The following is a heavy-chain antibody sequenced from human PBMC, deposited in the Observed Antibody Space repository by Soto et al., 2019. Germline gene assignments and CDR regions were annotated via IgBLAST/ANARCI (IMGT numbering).Heavy chain of an antibody. CDR3: AGGVAGIRYYYGMDV. Sequence: SETLSLTCAVSGGSISTSNWWSWVRQPPGKGLEWIGEVYRTGSTNYNPSLESRVIVSVDKSKNQFSLKLTSVTAADTAVYHCAGGVAGIRYYYGMDVWGQGTTVTVSS. CDR1: GGSISTSNW. V-gene: IGHV4-4*02. D-gene: IGHD2-15*01. J-gene: IGHJ6*02. CDR2: VYRTGST.